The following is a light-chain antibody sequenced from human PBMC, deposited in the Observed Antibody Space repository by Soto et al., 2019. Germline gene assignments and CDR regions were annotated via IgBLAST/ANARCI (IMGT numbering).Light chain of an antibody. CDR3: SSYTRSDTRV. CDR2: EVS. Sequence: QSALTQPPSASGSPGQSVTISCTGTSSDVGGYNYVSWYQQHPGKAPKLMIYEVSKRPSGVPDRFSGSKSGNTASLTVSGLQAEDEADYYCSSYTRSDTRVFGGGTKLTVL. J-gene: IGLJ3*02. CDR1: SSDVGGYNY. V-gene: IGLV2-8*01.